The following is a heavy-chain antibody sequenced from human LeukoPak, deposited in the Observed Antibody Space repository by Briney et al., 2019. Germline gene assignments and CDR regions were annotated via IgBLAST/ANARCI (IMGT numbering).Heavy chain of an antibody. Sequence: MPSETLSLTCTVSGGSISSYYWSWIRQPPGKGLEWIGYIYYSGSTNYNPSLKSRVTISVDTSKNQFSLKLSSVTAADTAVYYCARGYYYDSSGPWYFDPWGRGTLVTVSS. V-gene: IGHV4-59*01. CDR3: ARGYYYDSSGPWYFDP. J-gene: IGHJ2*01. CDR2: IYYSGST. CDR1: GGSISSYY. D-gene: IGHD3-22*01.